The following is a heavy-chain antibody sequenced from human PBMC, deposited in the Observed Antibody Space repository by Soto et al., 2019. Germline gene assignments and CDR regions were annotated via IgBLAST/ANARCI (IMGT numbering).Heavy chain of an antibody. V-gene: IGHV3-73*02. CDR2: IRSKANNYAK. Sequence: EVQLVESGGGLVQPGGSLKLSCAASGYTFSDSAMHWVRQASGKGLEWVGRIRSKANNYAKVYGASVRGRFTISRDDSKNTAYLQMNSLKTEDTAVYYCARLWSEREPNFDYWGQGTLVSVSS. CDR3: ARLWSEREPNFDY. CDR1: GYTFSDSA. J-gene: IGHJ4*02. D-gene: IGHD1-26*01.